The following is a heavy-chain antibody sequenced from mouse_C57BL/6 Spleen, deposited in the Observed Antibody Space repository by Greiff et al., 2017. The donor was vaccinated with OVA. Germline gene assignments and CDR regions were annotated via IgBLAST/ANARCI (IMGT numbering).Heavy chain of an antibody. Sequence: VQLQQSGPELVKPGASVKIPCKASGYTFTDYNMDWVKQSHGKSLEWIGDINPNNGGTIYNQKFKGKATLTVDTSSSTAYMELRSLTSEDTAVYYCASPYGSSYLAYWGQGTLVTVSA. V-gene: IGHV1-18*01. CDR2: INPNNGGT. CDR1: GYTFTDYN. D-gene: IGHD1-1*01. CDR3: ASPYGSSYLAY. J-gene: IGHJ3*01.